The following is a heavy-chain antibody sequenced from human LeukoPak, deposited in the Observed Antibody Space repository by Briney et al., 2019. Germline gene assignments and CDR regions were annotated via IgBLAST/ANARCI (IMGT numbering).Heavy chain of an antibody. Sequence: PGGSLRLSCAASGFTFSSYSMNWVRQAPGKGLEWVSSISSSSSYIYYADSVKGRFTISRDNSKDTLCLQMNSLRAEDTAVYYCSKDMKVVPAATGLNYWGQGTLVTVSS. CDR2: ISSSSSYI. J-gene: IGHJ4*02. D-gene: IGHD2-2*01. V-gene: IGHV3-21*01. CDR1: GFTFSSYS. CDR3: SKDMKVVPAATGLNY.